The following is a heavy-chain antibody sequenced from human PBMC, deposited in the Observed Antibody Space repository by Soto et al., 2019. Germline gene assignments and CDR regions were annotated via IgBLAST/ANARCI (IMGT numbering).Heavy chain of an antibody. CDR2: INSDGGST. CDR1: GFTFSSYW. J-gene: IGHJ4*02. CDR3: ARDSGSYADY. Sequence: EVQLVESGGGLVQPGGSLRLSCAASGFTFSSYWMHWVRQAPGKGLVWVSRINSDGGSTDYADSVKGRFPISRDNAKNTLYLQVNSLSAEDTAVYYCARDSGSYADYWGQGTLVTVSS. D-gene: IGHD1-26*01. V-gene: IGHV3-74*01.